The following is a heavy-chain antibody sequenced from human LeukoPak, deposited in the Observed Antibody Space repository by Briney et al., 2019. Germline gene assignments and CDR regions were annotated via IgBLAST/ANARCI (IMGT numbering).Heavy chain of an antibody. J-gene: IGHJ6*02. CDR1: GFTFSSYE. V-gene: IGHV3-48*03. CDR3: ARERGGTTATTDYYNYGMDV. Sequence: PGGSLRLSCVASGFTFSSYEMNWVRQAPGKGLEWVSYIGSSGSTIYYADSVKGRFTISRDNAKKSLYLQINSLRAEDTAVYYCARERGGTTATTDYYNYGMDVWGQGTTVTVSS. CDR2: IGSSGSTI. D-gene: IGHD4-11*01.